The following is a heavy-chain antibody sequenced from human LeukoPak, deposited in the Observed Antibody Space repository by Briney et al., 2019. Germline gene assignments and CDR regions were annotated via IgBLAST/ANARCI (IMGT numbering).Heavy chain of an antibody. CDR3: ARDRGVVVTRFDP. D-gene: IGHD2-2*01. V-gene: IGHV3-7*01. J-gene: IGHJ5*02. CDR2: IKQDGSEK. CDR1: GFTFSSYW. Sequence: GGSLRLSCAASGFTFSSYWMGWVRQAPGKGLEWVANIKQDGSEKYYVDSVKGRFTISRDNAKNSLYLQMNSLRAEDTAVYYCARDRGVVVTRFDPWGQGTLVTVSS.